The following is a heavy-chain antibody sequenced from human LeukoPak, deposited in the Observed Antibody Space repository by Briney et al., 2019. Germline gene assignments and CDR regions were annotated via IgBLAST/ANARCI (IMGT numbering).Heavy chain of an antibody. Sequence: PGGSLRLSCAASGFTVSNYVIHWVRQAPGKGLEWVTLIWYDGSNQHYAAYVKGRFNISRDNSKKTLYLQMNRLRDEEAAVYYCAREGGSGSYSTFFDYWGQGTLVTVSS. D-gene: IGHD3-10*01. V-gene: IGHV3-33*01. CDR2: IWYDGSNQ. CDR1: GFTVSNYV. CDR3: AREGGSGSYSTFFDY. J-gene: IGHJ4*02.